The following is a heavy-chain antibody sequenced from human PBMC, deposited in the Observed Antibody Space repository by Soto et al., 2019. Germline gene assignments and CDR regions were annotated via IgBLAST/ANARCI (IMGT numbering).Heavy chain of an antibody. V-gene: IGHV3-21*01. CDR2: ISSSSSYI. J-gene: IGHJ3*02. D-gene: IGHD3-22*01. Sequence: GGSLRLSCAASGFTLSSYSMNWVRQAPGKGLEWVSSISSSSSYIYYADSVKGRFTISRDNAKNSLYLQMNSLRAEDTAVYYCARENPHYYDSSGYYSDAFDIWGQGTMVTVSS. CDR3: ARENPHYYDSSGYYSDAFDI. CDR1: GFTLSSYS.